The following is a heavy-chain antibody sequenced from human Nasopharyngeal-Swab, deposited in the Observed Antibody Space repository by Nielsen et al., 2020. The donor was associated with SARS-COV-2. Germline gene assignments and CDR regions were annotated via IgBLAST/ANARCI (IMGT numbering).Heavy chain of an antibody. J-gene: IGHJ6*02. V-gene: IGHV3-30*18. CDR2: ISYDGSNE. D-gene: IGHD6-13*01. Sequence: WIRQPPGKGLEWVAVISYDGSNEYYADSVKGRFTISRDNSKNTPYLQMNSLRAEDTAVYYCAKDRGSSGYYYGMDVWGQGTTVTVSS. CDR3: AKDRGSSGYYYGMDV.